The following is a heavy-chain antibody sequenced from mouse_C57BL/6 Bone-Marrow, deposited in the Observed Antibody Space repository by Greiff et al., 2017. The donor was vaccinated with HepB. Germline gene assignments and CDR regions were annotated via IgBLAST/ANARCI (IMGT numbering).Heavy chain of an antibody. CDR1: GFTFSSYG. CDR3: AGRGYGSSHWYFDV. V-gene: IGHV5-6*02. Sequence: EVKLMESGGDLVKPGGSLKLSCAASGFTFSSYGMSWVRQTPDKRLEWVATISSGGSYTYYPDNVKGRFTISRDNAKNTLYLQMSSLKSEDTAMYYCAGRGYGSSHWYFDVWGTGTTVTVSS. D-gene: IGHD1-1*01. CDR2: ISSGGSYT. J-gene: IGHJ1*03.